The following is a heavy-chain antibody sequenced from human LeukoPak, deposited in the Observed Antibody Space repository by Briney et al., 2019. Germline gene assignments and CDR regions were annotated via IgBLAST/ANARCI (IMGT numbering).Heavy chain of an antibody. CDR2: ISDSGNYV. D-gene: IGHD5-18*01. CDR3: ARDLSGVTGYTYGRGIDY. J-gene: IGHJ4*02. Sequence: GGSLRLSCAASGFTFSRYSMNWVRQAPGKGLEWVACISDSGNYVYYAESVKGRFTISRDNAKTSLYLQMNSLRAEDTAVYYCARDLSGVTGYTYGRGIDYWGQGTLVTVSS. CDR1: GFTFSRYS. V-gene: IGHV3-21*01.